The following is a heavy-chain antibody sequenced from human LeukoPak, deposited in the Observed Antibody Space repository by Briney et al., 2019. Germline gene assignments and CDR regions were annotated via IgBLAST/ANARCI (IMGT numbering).Heavy chain of an antibody. CDR3: ASAQYYDFWSGYPEPHWFDP. V-gene: IGHV4-61*02. CDR2: IYSSGTT. J-gene: IGHJ5*02. CDR1: GGSISSGSYY. Sequence: PSQTLSLTCTVSGGSISSGSYYWSWIRQPAGKGLEWIGRIYSSGTTNYNPSLKSRVTMSVDTSKNQFSLKLSSVTAADTAVYYCASAQYYDFWSGYPEPHWFDPWGQGTLVTVSS. D-gene: IGHD3-3*01.